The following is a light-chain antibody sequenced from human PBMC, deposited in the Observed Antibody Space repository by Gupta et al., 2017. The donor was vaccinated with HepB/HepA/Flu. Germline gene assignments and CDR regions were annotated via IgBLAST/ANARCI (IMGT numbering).Light chain of an antibody. V-gene: IGLV4-69*01. CDR3: QNWGTGMGV. CDR2: LNSDGSH. J-gene: IGLJ2*01. Sequence: QLVLTQSPSASASLGASVKLTCTLSSGHSSYAIAWHQQQPEKGPRYLMKLNSDGSHSTGDGSPDRFSGSSSGAARNISIASLQSEDEADYYCQNWGTGMGVFGGGTKLTVL. CDR1: SGHSSYA.